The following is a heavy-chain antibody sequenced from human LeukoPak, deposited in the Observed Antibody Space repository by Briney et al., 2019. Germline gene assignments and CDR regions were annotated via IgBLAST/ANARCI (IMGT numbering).Heavy chain of an antibody. CDR2: ISSSSSYI. Sequence: PGGSLRLSCAASGFTFSSHSMNWVRQAPGKGLEWVSSISSSSSYIHYADSVKGRFTISRDNAKNSLYLQMNSLRAEDTAVYYCARAAGNRKRDYYYMDVWGKGTTVTVSS. V-gene: IGHV3-21*01. CDR1: GFTFSSHS. J-gene: IGHJ6*03. D-gene: IGHD1-14*01. CDR3: ARAAGNRKRDYYYMDV.